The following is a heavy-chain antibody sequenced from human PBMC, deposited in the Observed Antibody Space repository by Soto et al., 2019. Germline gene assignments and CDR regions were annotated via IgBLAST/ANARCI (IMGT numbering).Heavy chain of an antibody. CDR3: AREVDYDFWSSYRMVDY. Sequence: PSETLSLTCTVSGGSISSGDYYWSWIRQPPGKGLEWIGYIYYSGSTYYNPSLKSRVTISVDTSKNQFSLKLSSVTAADTAVYYCAREVDYDFWSSYRMVDYWGQGTLVTVSS. J-gene: IGHJ4*02. CDR2: IYYSGST. CDR1: GGSISSGDYY. V-gene: IGHV4-30-4*01. D-gene: IGHD3-3*01.